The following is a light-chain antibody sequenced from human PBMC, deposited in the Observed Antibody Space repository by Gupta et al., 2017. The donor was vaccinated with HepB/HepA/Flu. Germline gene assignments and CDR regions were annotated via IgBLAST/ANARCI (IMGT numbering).Light chain of an antibody. Sequence: QSVLTQPPSASGTPGQRVTISCSGSSSNVGGNNVNWHQQFPGTDTKLLIYNNNERPSGVPDRFLCSTSGNYASLVTRGLQSEDEADVYCGGWGGRLNAFVFGGGTQFTV. CDR2: NNN. J-gene: IGLJ2*01. V-gene: IGLV1-44*01. CDR3: GGWGGRLNAFV. CDR1: SSNVGGNN.